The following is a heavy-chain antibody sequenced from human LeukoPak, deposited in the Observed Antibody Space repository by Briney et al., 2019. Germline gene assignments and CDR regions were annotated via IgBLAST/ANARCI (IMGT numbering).Heavy chain of an antibody. CDR3: ARGVTPSYYDFWSGKDGGDYGMDV. CDR1: GGSISSGDYY. D-gene: IGHD3-3*01. J-gene: IGHJ6*02. Sequence: SETLSLTCTVSGGSISSGDYYWSWIRQPPGKGLEWIGYIYYSGSTYYNPYLKSRVTISVDTSKNQFSLKLSSVTAANTAVYYCARGVTPSYYDFWSGKDGGDYGMDVWGQGTTVTVSS. V-gene: IGHV4-30-4*01. CDR2: IYYSGST.